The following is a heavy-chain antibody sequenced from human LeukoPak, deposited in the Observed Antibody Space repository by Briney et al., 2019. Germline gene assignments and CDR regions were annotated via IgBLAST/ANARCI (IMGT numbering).Heavy chain of an antibody. V-gene: IGHV4-34*01. D-gene: IGHD3-10*01. CDR3: ARSEYYYGSGSYYSDY. Sequence: SETLSLTCAVYGGSFSGYYWSWIRRPPGKGLEWIGEINHSGSTNYNPSLKSRVTISVDTSKNQFSLKLSSVTAADTAVYYCARSEYYYGSGSYYSDYWGQGTLVTVSS. CDR1: GGSFSGYY. J-gene: IGHJ4*02. CDR2: INHSGST.